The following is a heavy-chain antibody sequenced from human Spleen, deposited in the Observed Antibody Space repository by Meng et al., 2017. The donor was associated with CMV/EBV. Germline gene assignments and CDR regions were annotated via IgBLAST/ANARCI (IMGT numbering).Heavy chain of an antibody. CDR2: TFYKSKWYN. J-gene: IGHJ4*02. CDR3: ARGVYETSGLDY. V-gene: IGHV6-1*01. Sequence: SETLSLTCAISGDSVSSNSAAWHWIRQSPSRGLEWLGRTFYKSKWYNDYAVSVKSQISINPDTSKNQFSLQLNSVTPEDTAVYYCARGVYETSGLDYWGQGTLVTVSS. CDR1: GDSVSSNSAA. D-gene: IGHD3-22*01.